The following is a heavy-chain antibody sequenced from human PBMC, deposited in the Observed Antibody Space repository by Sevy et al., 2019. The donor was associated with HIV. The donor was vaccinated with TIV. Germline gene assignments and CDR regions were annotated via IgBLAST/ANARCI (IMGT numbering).Heavy chain of an antibody. V-gene: IGHV3-23*01. CDR3: AKGDASFYGLDV. CDR2: ISGSGGST. J-gene: IGHJ6*02. CDR1: GFTFSTYA. D-gene: IGHD2-2*01. Sequence: GGSLRLSCVASGFTFSTYAMSWVRQAPGKGLEWVSAISGSGGSTYYADSLKGRFTISRDKSKNTLYLQMNSLRVEDTAVFYCAKGDASFYGLDVWGQGTTVTVS.